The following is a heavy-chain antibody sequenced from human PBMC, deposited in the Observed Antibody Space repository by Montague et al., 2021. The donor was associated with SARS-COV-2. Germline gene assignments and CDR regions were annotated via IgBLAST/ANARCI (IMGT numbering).Heavy chain of an antibody. V-gene: IGHV4-39*01. CDR2: IYYSGSA. Sequence: SETLSLTCSVSGDSINNSRYYWGWIRQPPGKGLEWLGTIYYSGSAYYNPSPKSRVTISVDTSKDQFSLKLNSVTATDTAVYYCARLESTRGVIIRGAFHIWGQGTKVTVSS. D-gene: IGHD3-10*01. CDR3: ARLESTRGVIIRGAFHI. CDR1: GDSINNSRYY. J-gene: IGHJ3*02.